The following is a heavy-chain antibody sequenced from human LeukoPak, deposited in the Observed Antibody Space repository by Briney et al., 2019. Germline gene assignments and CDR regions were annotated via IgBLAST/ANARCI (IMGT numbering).Heavy chain of an antibody. CDR2: IGAYNGNT. CDR3: PRGLRFWSDYFDY. V-gene: IGHV1-18*01. CDR1: GYTFTSYG. D-gene: IGHD3-3*01. J-gene: IGHJ4*02. Sequence: ALVKVSCKASGYTFTSYGISWVRQAPVQGLELMGWIGAYNGNTNYSQRVQGRVTMTTDTSKRTAYMEQRSLRSADTAVYYCPRGLRFWSDYFDYWGQGTLVTVSS.